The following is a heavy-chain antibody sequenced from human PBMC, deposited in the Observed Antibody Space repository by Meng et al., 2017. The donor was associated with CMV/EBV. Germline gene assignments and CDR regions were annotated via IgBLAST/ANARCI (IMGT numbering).Heavy chain of an antibody. CDR3: ARDLRDWFDP. V-gene: IGHV4-59*01. J-gene: IGHJ5*02. Sequence: SQTLSLTCAASGFTFSSYAMHWVRQPPGKGLEWIGYIYYSGSTNYNPSLKSRVTISVDTSKNQFSLKLSSVTAADTAVYYCARDLRDWFDPWGQGTLVTVSS. CDR1: GFTFSSYA. CDR2: IYYSGST. D-gene: IGHD3-16*01.